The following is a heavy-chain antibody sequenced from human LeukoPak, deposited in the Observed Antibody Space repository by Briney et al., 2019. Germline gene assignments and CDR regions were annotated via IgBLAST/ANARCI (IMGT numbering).Heavy chain of an antibody. CDR3: ARPWQQLSKADAFDI. Sequence: GSSVKVSCKAYEGTFSSYAISWVRQAPGQGLEWMGGIIPIFGTAKYAQKFQGRVTITADESTSTAYMELSSLRSEGTAVYYCARPWQQLSKADAFDIWGQGTMVTVSS. CDR2: IIPIFGTA. V-gene: IGHV1-69*01. CDR1: EGTFSSYA. J-gene: IGHJ3*02. D-gene: IGHD6-13*01.